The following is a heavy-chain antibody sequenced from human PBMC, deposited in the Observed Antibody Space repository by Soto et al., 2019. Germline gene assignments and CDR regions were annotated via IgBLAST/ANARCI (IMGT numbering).Heavy chain of an antibody. CDR3: VKILQYSYGLPH. D-gene: IGHD5-18*01. CDR2: IYYSGST. Sequence: LEILSLTCTVSGGSISSYCWSWIRQPPGKGLEWIGYIYYSGSTNYNPSLKSRVTISVDTSKNTLYLQMSSLRAEDTAVYYCVKILQYSYGLPHWGQGTLVTVSS. V-gene: IGHV4-59*01. CDR1: GGSISSYC. J-gene: IGHJ4*02.